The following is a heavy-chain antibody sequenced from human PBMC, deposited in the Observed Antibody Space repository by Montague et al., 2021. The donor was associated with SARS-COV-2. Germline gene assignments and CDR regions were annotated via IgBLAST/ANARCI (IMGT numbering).Heavy chain of an antibody. Sequence: SETLSLTCSFSGGSISTGSYYWGWIRQPPRKGLEWIGSIYYSGDTYYNPSLKSRVTISVDTSKNQFSLRLGSVTAADTAVYYCARTSQYCTPTNCYLPNAMDVWGQGTTVTVSS. CDR2: IYYSGDT. CDR3: ARTSQYCTPTNCYLPNAMDV. CDR1: GGSISTGSYY. V-gene: IGHV4-39*01. J-gene: IGHJ6*02. D-gene: IGHD2-8*01.